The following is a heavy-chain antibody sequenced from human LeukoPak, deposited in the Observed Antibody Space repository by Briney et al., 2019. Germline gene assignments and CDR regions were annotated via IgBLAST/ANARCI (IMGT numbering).Heavy chain of an antibody. V-gene: IGHV1-69*02. CDR1: GYTFTGYY. J-gene: IGHJ6*03. CDR3: ARVDYDFWSGYSMDYYYYMDV. Sequence: SVKVSCKASGYTFTGYYMHWARQAPGQGLEWMGRIIPILGIANYAQKFQGRVTITADKSTSTAYMELSSLRSEDTAVYYCARVDYDFWSGYSMDYYYYMDVWGKGTTVTVSS. CDR2: IIPILGIA. D-gene: IGHD3-3*01.